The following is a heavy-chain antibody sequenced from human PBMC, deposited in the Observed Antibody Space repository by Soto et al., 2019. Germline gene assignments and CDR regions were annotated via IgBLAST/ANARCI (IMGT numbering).Heavy chain of an antibody. CDR1: GFTFSSYA. J-gene: IGHJ6*02. V-gene: IGHV3-23*01. D-gene: IGHD3-10*01. CDR3: ARGDRGGSGSPASYYYSGLYV. Sequence: DVQLLESGGDLVQPGGSLRLSCAASGFTFSSYAMSWVRQAPGKGLEWVSSVSAGGDMTYYSDSVKGRFTISRDNSNNALFLQMNSLRAEDTALYYCARGDRGGSGSPASYYYSGLYVWGQGTTVTVSS. CDR2: VSAGGDMT.